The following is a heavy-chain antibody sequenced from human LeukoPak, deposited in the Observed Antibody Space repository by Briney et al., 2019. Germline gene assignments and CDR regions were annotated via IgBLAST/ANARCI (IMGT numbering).Heavy chain of an antibody. V-gene: IGHV4-39*01. Sequence: PSETLSLTCTVSGGSVSSGSYYWSWIRQPPGKGLEWIGSIYYSGSTYYNPSLKSRVTISVDTSKNQFSLKLSSVTAADTAVYYCARNTAVALDPWGQGTLVTVSS. CDR3: ARNTAVALDP. CDR1: GGSVSSGSYY. D-gene: IGHD2-21*02. J-gene: IGHJ5*02. CDR2: IYYSGST.